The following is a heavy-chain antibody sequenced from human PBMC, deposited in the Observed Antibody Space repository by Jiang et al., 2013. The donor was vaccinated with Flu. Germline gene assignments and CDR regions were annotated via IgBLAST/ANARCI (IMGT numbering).Heavy chain of an antibody. CDR3: ARAQKYSGFELPYFDY. Sequence: LLKPSETLSLICSVSGGSMRSDTYYWGWIRQPPGKRLEWIGGIYYSGSAYYNPSLSSRVAMSVDTSKKQLSLRLTSLTAADTAVYFCARAQKYSGFELPYFDYVGPGNSWSPSPQ. D-gene: IGHD5-12*01. J-gene: IGHJ4*02. V-gene: IGHV4-39*07. CDR1: GGSMRSDTYY. CDR2: IYYSGSA.